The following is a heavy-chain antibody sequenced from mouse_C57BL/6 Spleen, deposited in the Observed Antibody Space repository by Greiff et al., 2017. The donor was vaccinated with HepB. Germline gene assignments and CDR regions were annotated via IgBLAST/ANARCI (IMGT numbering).Heavy chain of an antibody. D-gene: IGHD1-1*01. Sequence: QVQLQQPGAELVKPGASVKLSCKASGYTFTSYWMHWVKQRPGRGLEWIGRIDPNSGGTKNNEKFKSKATLTVDKPSSTAYMQRSSLTSEDSAVYYCARWSVYYYGSSYLCDAMDYWGQGTSVTVSS. V-gene: IGHV1-72*01. CDR3: ARWSVYYYGSSYLCDAMDY. J-gene: IGHJ4*01. CDR2: IDPNSGGT. CDR1: GYTFTSYW.